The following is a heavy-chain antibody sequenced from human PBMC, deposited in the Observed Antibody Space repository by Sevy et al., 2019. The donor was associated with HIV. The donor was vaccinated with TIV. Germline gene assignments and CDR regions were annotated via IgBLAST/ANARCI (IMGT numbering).Heavy chain of an antibody. CDR2: IYSGGST. CDR1: GFTVSSNY. V-gene: IGHV3-53*01. CDR3: ARSNSGSYQNGDY. D-gene: IGHD1-26*01. Sequence: GGSLRLSCAASGFTVSSNYMSWVRQAPGKGLEWVSVIYSGGSTFYADSVKGRFTVSRDNSKNTLYLQLNSLRAEDTAGYYCARSNSGSYQNGDYWGQETLVTVSS. J-gene: IGHJ4*02.